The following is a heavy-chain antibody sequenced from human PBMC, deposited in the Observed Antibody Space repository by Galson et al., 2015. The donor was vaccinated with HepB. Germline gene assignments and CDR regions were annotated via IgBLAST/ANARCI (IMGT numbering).Heavy chain of an antibody. D-gene: IGHD4-17*01. J-gene: IGHJ4*02. CDR3: AKVMTTVTTSPYFDY. CDR2: LTWNSGSI. CDR1: GFTFDDYA. Sequence: SLRLSCAASGFTFDDYAMHWVRQAPGKGLEWVSRLTWNSGSIAYADSVKGQFTISRDNAKHSLYLQMNSLRAEDTALYYCAKVMTTVTTSPYFDYWGQGTLVTVSS. V-gene: IGHV3-9*01.